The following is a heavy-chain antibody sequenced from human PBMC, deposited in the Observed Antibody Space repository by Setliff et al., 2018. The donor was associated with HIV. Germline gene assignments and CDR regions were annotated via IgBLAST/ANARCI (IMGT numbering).Heavy chain of an antibody. CDR1: GFTVSSNY. CDR2: IYGGGTT. D-gene: IGHD3-10*01. J-gene: IGHJ4*02. CDR3: ARELYREWDY. Sequence: PGGSLRLSCAASGFTVSSNYMSWVRQAPGKGLEWVSVIYGGGTTHYAGSVKGRFTISRDNSKNTVYLQMNSLRVEDTAVYYCARELYREWDYWGQGTLVTVSS. V-gene: IGHV3-66*02.